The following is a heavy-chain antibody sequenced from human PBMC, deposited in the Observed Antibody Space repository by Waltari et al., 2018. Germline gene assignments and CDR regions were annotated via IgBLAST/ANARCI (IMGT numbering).Heavy chain of an antibody. D-gene: IGHD4-17*01. CDR2: ILPILGIA. J-gene: IGHJ6*03. CDR3: ARAPTVTSYYYYYMDV. V-gene: IGHV1-69*10. CDR1: GGTFSSYA. Sequence: QVQLVQSGAEVKKPGSSVKVSCKASGGTFSSYAISWVRQAPGQGLEWMGGILPILGIANYAQKFQGRVTITADKSTSTAYMELSSLRSEDTAVYYCARAPTVTSYYYYYMDVWGKGTTVTVSS.